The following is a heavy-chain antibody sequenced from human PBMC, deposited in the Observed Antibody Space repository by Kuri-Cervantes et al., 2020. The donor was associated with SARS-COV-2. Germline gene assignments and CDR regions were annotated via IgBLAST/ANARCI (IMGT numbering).Heavy chain of an antibody. CDR3: ARDLGVVVPAIDYGMDV. J-gene: IGHJ6*02. V-gene: IGHV3-30-3*01. CDR1: GFTFSSYA. Sequence: GESLKISCAASGFTFSSYAMHWVRQAPGKGLEWVAVISYDGSNKYYAYSVKGRFTISRDNSKNTLYLQMNSLRAEDTAVYYCARDLGVVVPAIDYGMDVWGQGTTVTVSS. CDR2: ISYDGSNK. D-gene: IGHD2-2*01.